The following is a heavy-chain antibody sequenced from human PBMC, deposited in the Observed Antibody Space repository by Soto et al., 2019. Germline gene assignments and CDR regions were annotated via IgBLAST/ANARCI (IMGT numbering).Heavy chain of an antibody. CDR3: ARGRFYGDYENYYYYGMDV. D-gene: IGHD4-17*01. Sequence: SETLSLTXTVSGGSISSYYWSWIRHPPGKGLERIGYIYYSGSTNYNPSLKSRVTISVDTSKNQFSLKLSSVTAADTAVYYCARGRFYGDYENYYYYGMDVWGQGTTVTVS. J-gene: IGHJ6*02. V-gene: IGHV4-59*01. CDR1: GGSISSYY. CDR2: IYYSGST.